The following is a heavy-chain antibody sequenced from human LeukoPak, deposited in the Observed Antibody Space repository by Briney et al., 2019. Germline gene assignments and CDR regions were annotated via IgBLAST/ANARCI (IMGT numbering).Heavy chain of an antibody. CDR3: ARDPNYYDSI. Sequence: GGSLRLSCAASGFTFSTYSMNWVRQAPGKGLEWVSSISSRSSYKYYADSVKGRFTISRDNAKNSLYLKMNSLRAEDTAVYYCARDPNYYDSIWGQGTLVTVSS. D-gene: IGHD3-22*01. CDR2: ISSRSSYK. J-gene: IGHJ4*02. V-gene: IGHV3-21*01. CDR1: GFTFSTYS.